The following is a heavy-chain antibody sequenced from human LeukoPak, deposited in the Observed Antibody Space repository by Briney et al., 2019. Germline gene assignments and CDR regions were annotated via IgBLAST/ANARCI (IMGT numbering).Heavy chain of an antibody. J-gene: IGHJ4*02. CDR2: FSGSGGRT. Sequence: PGGSLRLSCAASGFNFGSYSMTWVRQAPGKGLEWVSVFSGSGGRTYYADSVKGRFTISRDNSKNTVLLQMNNLRLEDAAVYYCARGSRYGDYPYYCDFWGQGTLVTVSS. CDR3: ARGSRYGDYPYYCDF. V-gene: IGHV3-23*01. CDR1: GFNFGSYS. D-gene: IGHD4-17*01.